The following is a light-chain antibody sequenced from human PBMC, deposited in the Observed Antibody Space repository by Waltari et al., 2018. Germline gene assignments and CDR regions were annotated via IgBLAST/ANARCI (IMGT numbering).Light chain of an antibody. CDR2: EVS. V-gene: IGLV2-14*01. CDR1: SSDVGGYHY. Sequence: QSALTQPASVSGSPGQSITISCTGTSSDVGGYHYASWYQQHPGKAPKLMIYEVSNRPSGVSNRFSGSKSGNKASLTISGLQAEDEADYYCSSYTSSSTVVFGGGTKLTVL. J-gene: IGLJ2*01. CDR3: SSYTSSSTVV.